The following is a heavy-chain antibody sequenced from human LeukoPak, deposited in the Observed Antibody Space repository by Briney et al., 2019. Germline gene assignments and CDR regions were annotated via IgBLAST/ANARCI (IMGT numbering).Heavy chain of an antibody. D-gene: IGHD2-21*01. J-gene: IGHJ4*02. V-gene: IGHV3-30-3*01. CDR1: GFTFSSYA. Sequence: GGSLRLSCAASGFTFSSYAMPWVRQAPGKGLEWVAVISYDGSNKYYADSVKGRFTISRDNSKNTLYLQMNSLRAEDTAVYYCAKADVIPRSSYFDYWGQGTLVTVSS. CDR2: ISYDGSNK. CDR3: AKADVIPRSSYFDY.